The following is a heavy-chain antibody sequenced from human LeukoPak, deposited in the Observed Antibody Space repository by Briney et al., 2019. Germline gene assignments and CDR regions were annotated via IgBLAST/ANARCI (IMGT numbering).Heavy chain of an antibody. V-gene: IGHV3-74*01. J-gene: IGHJ4*02. CDR3: AREFEAAGFWAFDY. D-gene: IGHD3-16*01. CDR2: ISTDGSST. CDR1: GFTFSTYW. Sequence: GGSLRLSCAASGFTFSTYWMHWVRQAPGKGLVWVSRISTDGSSTSYADSAKGRFTISRDNAKNTLYLQMNSLRAEDTAVYYCAREFEAAGFWAFDYWGQGTLVTASS.